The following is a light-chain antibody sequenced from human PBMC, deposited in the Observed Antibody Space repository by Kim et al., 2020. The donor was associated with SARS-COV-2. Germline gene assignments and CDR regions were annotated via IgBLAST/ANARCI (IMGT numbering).Light chain of an antibody. Sequence: PSVGDRVTITCRASQGISSYLAWYQQKPGKAPKLLIFAASTLQSGVPSRFSGSGSGTDFTLTINSLQPEDFATYYCQQLNSYPLTFGGGTKVDIK. V-gene: IGKV1-9*01. CDR3: QQLNSYPLT. J-gene: IGKJ4*01. CDR2: AAS. CDR1: QGISSY.